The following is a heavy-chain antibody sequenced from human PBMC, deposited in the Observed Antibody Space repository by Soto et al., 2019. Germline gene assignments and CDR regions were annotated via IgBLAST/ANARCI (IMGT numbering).Heavy chain of an antibody. V-gene: IGHV3-33*01. CDR1: GFTFSSYG. Sequence: QVQLVESGGGVVQPGRSLRLSCAASGFTFSSYGMHWVRQAPGKGLEWVAVIWYDGSNKYYADSVKGRFTISRDNSKNKLYLQMNSLRADDTAVYYCAINRPAAGALDGDFDYWGQGTLVTGFS. CDR2: IWYDGSNK. CDR3: AINRPAAGALDGDFDY. J-gene: IGHJ4*02. D-gene: IGHD6-13*01.